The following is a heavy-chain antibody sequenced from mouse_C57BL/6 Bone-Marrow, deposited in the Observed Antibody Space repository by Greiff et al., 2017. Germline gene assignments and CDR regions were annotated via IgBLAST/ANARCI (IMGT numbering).Heavy chain of an antibody. CDR2: IYPRSGNT. D-gene: IGHD3-3*01. Sequence: QVQLQQSGAELARPGASVKLSCKASGYTFTSYGISWVKQRTGQGLEWIGEIYPRSGNTYYNEKFKGKATLTADKSSSTAYMELRSLTSEDSAVYFCARRGLPRFAYWGQGTLVTVSA. V-gene: IGHV1-81*01. J-gene: IGHJ3*01. CDR1: GYTFTSYG. CDR3: ARRGLPRFAY.